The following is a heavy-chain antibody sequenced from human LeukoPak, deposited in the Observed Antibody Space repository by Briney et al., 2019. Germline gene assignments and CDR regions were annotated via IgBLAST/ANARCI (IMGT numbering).Heavy chain of an antibody. CDR3: ARSQLPYYDILTGYSTQHYYYYMDV. J-gene: IGHJ6*03. CDR2: IIPIFGTA. CDR1: GYTFTSYY. D-gene: IGHD3-9*01. V-gene: IGHV1-69*13. Sequence: ASVKVSCKASGYTFTSYYMHWVRQAPGQGLEWMGGIIPIFGTANYAQKFQGRVTITADESTSTAYMELSSLRSEDTAVYYCARSQLPYYDILTGYSTQHYYYYMDVWGKGTTVTISS.